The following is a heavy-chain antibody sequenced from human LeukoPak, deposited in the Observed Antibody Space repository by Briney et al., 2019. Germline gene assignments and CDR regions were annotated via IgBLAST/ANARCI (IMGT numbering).Heavy chain of an antibody. J-gene: IGHJ4*02. CDR2: VYYSGST. CDR1: GGSIRSYF. V-gene: IGHV4-59*08. Sequence: SGTLSLTCTVSGGSIRSYFWSWIRQPPGKGLEWIGYVYYSGSTNYNPSLKSRVTISVDTSKKQFSLKLSSVTAADTAVYYCARRPDGTSHLDYWGQGTLLTVSS. D-gene: IGHD6-6*01. CDR3: ARRPDGTSHLDY.